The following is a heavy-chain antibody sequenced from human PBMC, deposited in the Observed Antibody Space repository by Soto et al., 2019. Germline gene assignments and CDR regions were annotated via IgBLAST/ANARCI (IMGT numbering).Heavy chain of an antibody. CDR2: LSPDGSRT. CDR1: GFGFNGYA. V-gene: IGHV3-30-3*01. J-gene: IGHJ5*02. Sequence: GGSLRLSCAAFGFGFNGYAVHWVRQAPGKGLEWVAALSPDGSRTYYADSVKGRFTVSRDTSLYLQMNSLRSEDTAVYYCTRVGFGCDMGGGFAPWGQGTLVTVSS. D-gene: IGHD5-12*01. CDR3: TRVGFGCDMGGGFAP.